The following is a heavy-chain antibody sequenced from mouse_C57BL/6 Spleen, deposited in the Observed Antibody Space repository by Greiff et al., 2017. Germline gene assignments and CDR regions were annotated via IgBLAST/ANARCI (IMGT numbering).Heavy chain of an antibody. D-gene: IGHD2-1*01. CDR2: ILPSIGRT. Sequence: QVQLKESGSELRSPGSSVKLSCKDFDSEVFPIAYMSWVRQKPGHGFEWIGGILPSIGRTIYGEKFEDKATLDADTLSNTAYLELNSLTSEDSAIYYCARRGNGNYVWYFDVWGTGTTVTVSS. J-gene: IGHJ1*03. CDR1: DSEVFPIAY. CDR3: ARRGNGNYVWYFDV. V-gene: IGHV15-2*01.